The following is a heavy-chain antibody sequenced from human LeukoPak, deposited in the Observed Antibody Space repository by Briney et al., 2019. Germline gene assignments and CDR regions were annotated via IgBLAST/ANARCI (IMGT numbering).Heavy chain of an antibody. CDR2: TYYRSKWYN. D-gene: IGHD4-23*01. Sequence: SQTLSLTCAISGDSVSSNSCAWNWIRQSPSRGLEWLGRTYYRSKWYNEYAVSVKSRITISPDTSKNQFSLQLNSVTPEDTAVYYCARDGGNYLDFWGQGNLVSVSS. CDR1: GDSVSSNSCA. V-gene: IGHV6-1*01. CDR3: ARDGGNYLDF. J-gene: IGHJ4*02.